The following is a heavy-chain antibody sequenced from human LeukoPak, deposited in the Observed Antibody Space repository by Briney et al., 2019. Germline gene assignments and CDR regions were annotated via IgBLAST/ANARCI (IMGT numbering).Heavy chain of an antibody. CDR1: GYTFTSYD. CDR3: ARAPGGSYNYYYYYMDV. Sequence: ASVKVSCKASGYTFTSYDINWVRQATGQGLEWMGWMNPNSGNTGYAQKFQGRVTITRNTSISTAYMELSNLRSEDTAVYYCARAPGGSYNYYYYYMDVWGKGTTATVSS. J-gene: IGHJ6*03. CDR2: MNPNSGNT. V-gene: IGHV1-8*03. D-gene: IGHD1-26*01.